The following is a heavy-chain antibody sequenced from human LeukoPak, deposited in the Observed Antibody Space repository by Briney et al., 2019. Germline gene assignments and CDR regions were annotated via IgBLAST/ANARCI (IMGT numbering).Heavy chain of an antibody. J-gene: IGHJ5*02. CDR3: TRERRGSYHAFKS. Sequence: SGGSLRLSCVVSGFSLSDYYMSWVRQAPGKQLEWISYITSRGSSTDYADSVKGRFTISRDTAKNSVVLQMDSLRAEDTAVYYCTRERRGSYHAFKSWGQGTLVSVSS. D-gene: IGHD3-16*01. CDR2: ITSRGSST. V-gene: IGHV3-11*01. CDR1: GFSLSDYY.